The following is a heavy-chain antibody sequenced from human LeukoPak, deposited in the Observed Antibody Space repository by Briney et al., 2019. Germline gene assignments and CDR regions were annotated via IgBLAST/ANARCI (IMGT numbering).Heavy chain of an antibody. CDR2: IYNSGNT. V-gene: IGHV4-30-4*08. Sequence: PSETLSLTCTVSGDSIISGDHYWTWIRQPPGKGLEWIGFIYNSGNTNYNPSLRSRVSMSVDTSKNQFSLNLSSVTAADTAVYYCARHSKLGAFDIWGQGTMVTVSS. CDR3: ARHSKLGAFDI. D-gene: IGHD7-27*01. J-gene: IGHJ3*02. CDR1: GDSIISGDHY.